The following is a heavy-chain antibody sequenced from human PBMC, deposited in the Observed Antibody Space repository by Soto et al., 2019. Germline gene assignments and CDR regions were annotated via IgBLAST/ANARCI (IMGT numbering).Heavy chain of an antibody. CDR3: GSDSHGDY. V-gene: IGHV3-74*01. J-gene: IGHJ4*02. Sequence: EVQLVESGGGLVQPGGSLRLSCAGSGFTFSNYWMHWVRQAPGKGLEWVSRIDHDGPTDYADSVRGRFTISRDNAENTLYLQMNSLRPDDTAVYYCGSDSHGDYWGQGTLVTVSS. CDR2: IDHDGPT. CDR1: GFTFSNYW.